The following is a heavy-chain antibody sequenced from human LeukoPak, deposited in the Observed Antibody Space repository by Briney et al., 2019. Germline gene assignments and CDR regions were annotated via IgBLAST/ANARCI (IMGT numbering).Heavy chain of an antibody. CDR2: IKQDGSEK. CDR3: ASYDSSGYYSPSHFDY. J-gene: IGHJ4*02. V-gene: IGHV3-7*01. Sequence: GGSLRLSCAASGFTFSSYWMSWVRQAPGKGLEWVANIKQDGSEKYYVDSVKGRFTISRDNAKNSLYLQMNSLRAEDTAVYCCASYDSSGYYSPSHFDYWGQGTLVTVSS. D-gene: IGHD3-22*01. CDR1: GFTFSSYW.